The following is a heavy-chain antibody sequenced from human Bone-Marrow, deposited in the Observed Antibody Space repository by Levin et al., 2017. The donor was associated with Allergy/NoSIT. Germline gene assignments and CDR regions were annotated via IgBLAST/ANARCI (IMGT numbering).Heavy chain of an antibody. Sequence: TSETLSLTCTVSGYSITDGYYWAWIRQSPGKGLEWIGSIYHSGSSYHNPPLKTRVSISVDTSKNQLSLTLTSVTAADMGVYYCAKGRVRRDGYSHFDSWGQGILVTVSS. D-gene: IGHD5-24*01. CDR3: AKGRVRRDGYSHFDS. CDR2: IYHSGSS. CDR1: GYSITDGYY. J-gene: IGHJ4*02. V-gene: IGHV4-38-2*02.